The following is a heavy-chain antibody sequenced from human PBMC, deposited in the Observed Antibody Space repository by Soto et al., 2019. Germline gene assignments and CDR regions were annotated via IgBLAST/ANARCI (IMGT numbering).Heavy chain of an antibody. D-gene: IGHD5-12*01. J-gene: IGHJ3*02. V-gene: IGHV3-9*01. CDR2: MSWNSGSI. Sequence: EVQLVEAGGGLVQPGRSLRLSCAASGFTFDDYAMHWVRQAPGTGLEWVSGMSWNSGSIGYADSVKGRFTISRDNAKNSLYLQMNSLRAEDTALYYCAKDPARGLRRISAFDIWGQGTMVTVSS. CDR1: GFTFDDYA. CDR3: AKDPARGLRRISAFDI.